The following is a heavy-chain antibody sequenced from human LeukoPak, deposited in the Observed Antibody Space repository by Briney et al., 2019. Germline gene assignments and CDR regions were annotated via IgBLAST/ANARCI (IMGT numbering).Heavy chain of an antibody. V-gene: IGHV1-69*05. D-gene: IGHD5-24*01. CDR3: ARGRVEMATES. CDR2: IIPIFGTA. Sequence: WVKVSCKASGGTFSSYAISWVRQAHGQGLEWMGGIIPIFGTANYAQKFQGRVTITTDESTSTAYMELSSLRSEDTAVYYCARGRVEMATESWGQGTLVTVSS. CDR1: GGTFSSYA. J-gene: IGHJ5*02.